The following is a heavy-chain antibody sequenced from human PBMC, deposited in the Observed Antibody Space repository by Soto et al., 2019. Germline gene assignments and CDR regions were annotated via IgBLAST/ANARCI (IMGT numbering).Heavy chain of an antibody. CDR3: ARGGGYCSSTSCHTGMNYFEY. D-gene: IGHD2-2*02. CDR2: IYHSGST. CDR1: VVSISSGGYS. V-gene: IGHV4-30-2*01. Sequence: SETLSLTCAVSVVSISSGGYSWSWIRQPPGKGLEWIGYIYHSGSTYYNPSLKSRVTISVDRSKNQFSLKLSSVTAADTAVYYCARGGGYCSSTSCHTGMNYFEYLGQGTLVNVSS. J-gene: IGHJ4*02.